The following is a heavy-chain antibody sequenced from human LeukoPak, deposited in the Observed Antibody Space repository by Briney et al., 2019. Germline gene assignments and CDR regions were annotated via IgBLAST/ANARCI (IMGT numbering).Heavy chain of an antibody. CDR1: GGTFSSYA. V-gene: IGHV1-69*06. J-gene: IGHJ6*03. CDR2: IIPIFGTT. CDR3: ARVTSYYYYYMDV. Sequence: SVKVSCKASGGTFSSYAISSVRQAPGQGLEWMGGIIPIFGTTNYAQKFQGRVRMTADKSTSTPHMELSSLRYEDTAVYYCARVTSYYYYYMDVWGKGTTVTVSS.